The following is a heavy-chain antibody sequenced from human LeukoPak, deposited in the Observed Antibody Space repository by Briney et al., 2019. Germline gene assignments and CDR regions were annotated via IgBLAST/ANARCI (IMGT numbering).Heavy chain of an antibody. J-gene: IGHJ5*02. CDR3: ARRDYYGSGSYWDNWFDP. CDR2: IYYSGST. CDR1: GGSISSYY. D-gene: IGHD3-10*01. V-gene: IGHV4-59*08. Sequence: SETLSLTCTVSGGSISSYYWSWIRQPPGKGLEWIGYIYYSGSTNYNPSLKSRVTISVDTSKDQFSLRLSSVTAADTAVYYCARRDYYGSGSYWDNWFDPWGQGTLVTVSS.